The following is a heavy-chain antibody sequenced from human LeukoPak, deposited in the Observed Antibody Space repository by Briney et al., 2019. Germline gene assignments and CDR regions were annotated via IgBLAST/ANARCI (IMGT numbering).Heavy chain of an antibody. CDR1: GYRFTSYY. D-gene: IGHD2-2*01. Sequence: ASVKVSCKASGYRFTSYYMHWVRQAPGKGLGWLGIINPSGGSTIYAQKFQDRVSMTRDTSTNTVYMELSSLSSEDTAVYYCARGGEYQLLDDFWGQGTLVTVSS. CDR2: INPSGGST. V-gene: IGHV1-46*01. CDR3: ARGGEYQLLDDF. J-gene: IGHJ4*02.